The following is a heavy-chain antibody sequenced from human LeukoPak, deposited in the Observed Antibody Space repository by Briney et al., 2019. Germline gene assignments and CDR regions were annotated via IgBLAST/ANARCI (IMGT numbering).Heavy chain of an antibody. J-gene: IGHJ4*02. CDR3: ARGRRRSNVGEYYFDY. CDR1: GYTFTSYD. Sequence: GASVKVSCKASGYTFTSYDINWVRQATGQGLEWMGWMNPNSGNTGYAQKFQGRVTMTRNTSISTAYMELSSLRSEDTAVYYCARGRRRSNVGEYYFDYWGQGTLVTVSS. CDR2: MNPNSGNT. V-gene: IGHV1-8*01. D-gene: IGHD2-15*01.